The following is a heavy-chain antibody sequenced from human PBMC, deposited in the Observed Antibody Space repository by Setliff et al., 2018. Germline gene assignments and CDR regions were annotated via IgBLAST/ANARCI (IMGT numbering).Heavy chain of an antibody. Sequence: LSLTCTVSGASISSGTYYWAWIRQPPGKGLEWIGRIHYRGTTYSKASLASRLTISVDTAKNQFSLKLTSVTAADTAVYYCARTGTYRYFDYWGQGARVTVSS. CDR3: ARTGTYRYFDY. D-gene: IGHD1-1*01. V-gene: IGHV4-39*01. CDR2: IHYRGTT. CDR1: GASISSGTYY. J-gene: IGHJ4*02.